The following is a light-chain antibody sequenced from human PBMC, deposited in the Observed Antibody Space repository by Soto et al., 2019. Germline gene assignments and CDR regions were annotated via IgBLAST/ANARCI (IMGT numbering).Light chain of an antibody. J-gene: IGKJ5*01. Sequence: ESVLTQSPGTLSLSPGERATLSCRASQSVSGSYLAWYQQKPGQAPRLXIYGASSRATGIPDRFSGSGSGTEFTLTISRLEPEDFAVYYCQQYGSSPITFGQGTRLEIK. CDR1: QSVSGSY. CDR2: GAS. CDR3: QQYGSSPIT. V-gene: IGKV3-20*01.